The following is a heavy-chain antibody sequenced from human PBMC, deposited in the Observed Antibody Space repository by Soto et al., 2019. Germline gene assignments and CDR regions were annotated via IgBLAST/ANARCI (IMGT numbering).Heavy chain of an antibody. CDR1: GGTFSSYA. CDR3: AIPGGLSSSQAPAHDY. CDR2: IIPIFGTA. V-gene: IGHV1-69*05. D-gene: IGHD6-13*01. Sequence: QVQLVQSGAEVKKPGSSVKVSCKASGGTFSSYAISWVRQAPGQGLEWMGGIIPIFGTANYAQKFQGRVTIPXXEXTXXAYMELSSLRAEDTAVYYCAIPGGLSSSQAPAHDYWGQGTLVTVSS. J-gene: IGHJ4*02.